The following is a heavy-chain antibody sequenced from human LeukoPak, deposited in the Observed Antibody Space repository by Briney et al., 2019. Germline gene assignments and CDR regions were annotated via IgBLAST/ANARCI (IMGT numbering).Heavy chain of an antibody. V-gene: IGHV3-33*01. CDR2: IWYDGSNK. D-gene: IGHD4-17*01. Sequence: PGRSLRLSCAASGFTFSSYGMHWVRQAPGKGLEWVAVIWYDGSNKYYADSVKGRFTISRDNSKNTLYLQMNSLRAEDTAVYYCARKFWANDYGDYGSLYGGQRTLVTVSS. J-gene: IGHJ4*02. CDR3: ARKFWANDYGDYGSLY. CDR1: GFTFSSYG.